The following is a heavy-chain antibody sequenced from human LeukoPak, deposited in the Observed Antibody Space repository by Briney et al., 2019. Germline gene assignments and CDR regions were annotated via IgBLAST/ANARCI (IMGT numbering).Heavy chain of an antibody. CDR1: GGSISTYY. V-gene: IGHV4-4*07. Sequence: SETLSLTCTVSGGSISTYYWTWIRQPAGKGLEWIGRVRTSGCTDYNPSLKSRVTMSVDTSKNQFSMSLSSVTAADTAVYYCAKNYDGAFDSWGQGTLVTVSS. D-gene: IGHD3-10*01. J-gene: IGHJ4*02. CDR2: VRTSGCT. CDR3: AKNYDGAFDS.